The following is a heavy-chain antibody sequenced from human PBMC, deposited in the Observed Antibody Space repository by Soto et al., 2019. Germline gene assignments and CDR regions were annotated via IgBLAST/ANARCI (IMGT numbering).Heavy chain of an antibody. Sequence: SETLSLTWAVYGGSFSGYYWSWIRQPPGKGLEWIGEINHSGSTNYNPSLKSRVTISVDTSKNQFSLKLSSVTAADTAVYYCARGRYSNYRSYYYYYGMDVWGQGTTVTVSS. J-gene: IGHJ6*02. CDR1: GGSFSGYY. CDR3: ARGRYSNYRSYYYYYGMDV. CDR2: INHSGST. V-gene: IGHV4-34*01. D-gene: IGHD4-4*01.